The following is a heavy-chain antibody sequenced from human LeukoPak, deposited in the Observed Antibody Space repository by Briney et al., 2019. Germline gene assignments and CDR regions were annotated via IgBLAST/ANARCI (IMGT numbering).Heavy chain of an antibody. V-gene: IGHV4-59*01. CDR3: ARASPLDYGDYVLAFDI. D-gene: IGHD4-17*01. CDR2: IYYSGST. J-gene: IGHJ3*02. CDR1: GGSISSYY. Sequence: SETLSLTCTVSGGSISSYYWSWIRQPPGKGLEWIGYIYYSGSTNYNPSLKSRVTISVDTSKNQFSLKLSSVTAADTAVYYCARASPLDYGDYVLAFDIWGQGTMVTGSS.